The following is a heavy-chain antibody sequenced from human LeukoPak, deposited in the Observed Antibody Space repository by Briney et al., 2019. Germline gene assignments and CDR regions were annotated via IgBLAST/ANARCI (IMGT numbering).Heavy chain of an antibody. CDR1: GFTFDDYA. CDR3: AKVGDSSGYCYYFDY. D-gene: IGHD3-22*01. Sequence: PGRSLRLSCAASGFTFDDYAMHWVRQAPGKGLEWVSGISWNSVSIGYADSVKGRFTISRDNAKNSLYLQMNSLRAEDTAFYYCAKVGDSSGYCYYFDYWGQGTLVTVSS. CDR2: ISWNSVSI. J-gene: IGHJ4*02. V-gene: IGHV3-9*01.